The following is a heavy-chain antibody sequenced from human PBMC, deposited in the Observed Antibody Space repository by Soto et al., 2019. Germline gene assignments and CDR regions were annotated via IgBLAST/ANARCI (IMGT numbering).Heavy chain of an antibody. CDR2: IYYSGST. V-gene: IGHV4-30-4*01. D-gene: IGHD3-9*01. CDR3: ARGTAPFVTILPYYYGMDV. J-gene: IGHJ6*02. Sequence: QVQLQESGPGLVKPSQTLSLTCTVSGGSISSGDYYWSWIRQPPGKGLEWIGYIYYSGSTYYNPSLKSRVTISVDTSKNQFSLKLSSVTAADTAVYYCARGTAPFVTILPYYYGMDVWGQGTTVTVSS. CDR1: GGSISSGDYY.